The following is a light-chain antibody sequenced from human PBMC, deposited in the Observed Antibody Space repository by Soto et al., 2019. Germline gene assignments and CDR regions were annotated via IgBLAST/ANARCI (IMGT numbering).Light chain of an antibody. V-gene: IGKV1-39*01. CDR1: QSISSY. CDR2: AAS. J-gene: IGKJ1*01. Sequence: DIQMTQSPSSLSASVGDRVTITCRASQSISSYLNWYQQKPGKAPNLLIFAASILQSGVPSRFSGSGSGTDFTLTISSLQPADFATYYCQQSYSAPPTFGQGTKVDIK. CDR3: QQSYSAPPT.